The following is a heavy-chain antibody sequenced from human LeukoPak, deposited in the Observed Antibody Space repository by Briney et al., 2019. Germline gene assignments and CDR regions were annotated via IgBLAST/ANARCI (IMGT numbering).Heavy chain of an antibody. CDR2: IYPGDSDT. CDR1: DFGITSYW. J-gene: IGHJ3*02. D-gene: IGHD3-22*01. Sequence: KIFLQGYDFGITSYWIGWERSMLAKALKRMGIIYPGDSDTRYSPSFQGQVTISVDKSISTAYMQWSSLKASDTAMYYCARHDHYDSSGYLRRSYEGLYIWGQGTRVTVSS. CDR3: ARHDHYDSSGYLRRSYEGLYI. V-gene: IGHV5-51*01.